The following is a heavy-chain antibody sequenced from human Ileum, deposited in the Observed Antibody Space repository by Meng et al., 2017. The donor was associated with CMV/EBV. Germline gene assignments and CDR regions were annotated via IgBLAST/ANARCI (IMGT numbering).Heavy chain of an antibody. V-gene: IGHV3-74*01. CDR3: ARGGSTWVDY. D-gene: IGHD6-13*01. Sequence: GESLKISCAASGFTFRGHWMHWVRQAPGKGLVWVSRIISDGTGTSYADSVKGRFTISRDNAKNTLYLQMNSLRAEDTAVYYCARGGSTWVDYWGQGTLVTVSS. CDR2: IISDGTGT. J-gene: IGHJ4*02. CDR1: GFTFRGHW.